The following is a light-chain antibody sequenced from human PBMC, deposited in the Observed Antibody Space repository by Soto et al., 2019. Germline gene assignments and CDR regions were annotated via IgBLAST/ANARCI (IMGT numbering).Light chain of an antibody. V-gene: IGKV1-39*01. CDR1: QSLTSR. J-gene: IGKJ2*01. CDR3: QQSFSPPYT. Sequence: DIQMTQSPSSLSASVGDRVTITCRASQSLTSRLTWYQQKPWEAPKLLIYETSSLQSGVPSRFSGSGSETDFTLTINSLQPEDFATYYCQQSFSPPYTFGQGTKLEIK. CDR2: ETS.